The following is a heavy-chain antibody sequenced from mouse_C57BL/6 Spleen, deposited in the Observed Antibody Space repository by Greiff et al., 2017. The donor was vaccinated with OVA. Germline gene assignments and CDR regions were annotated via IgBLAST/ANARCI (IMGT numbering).Heavy chain of an antibody. CDR2: INPNNGGT. J-gene: IGHJ3*01. Sequence: VQLKESGPELVKPGASVKIPCKASGYTFTDYNMDWVKQSHGKSLEWIGDINPNNGGTIYNQKFKGKATLTVDKSSSTAYMELRSLTSEDTAVYYCARGLYGSFAYWGQGTLVTVSA. CDR3: ARGLYGSFAY. V-gene: IGHV1-18*01. CDR1: GYTFTDYN. D-gene: IGHD1-1*01.